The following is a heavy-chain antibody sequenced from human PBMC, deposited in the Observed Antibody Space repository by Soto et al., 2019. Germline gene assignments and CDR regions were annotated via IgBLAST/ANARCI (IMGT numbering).Heavy chain of an antibody. CDR3: AKEQTWPQSGGMDV. CDR1: GFTFSSYA. CDR2: ISGSGGST. V-gene: IGHV3-23*01. Sequence: EVQLLESGGGLVQPGGSLRLSCAASGFTFSSYAMSWVRQAPGKGLEWVSAISGSGGSTYYADSVKGRFTISRDNSKNTLYLQMNSLRAENTAVYNCAKEQTWPQSGGMDVWGQGTTVTVSS. J-gene: IGHJ6*02.